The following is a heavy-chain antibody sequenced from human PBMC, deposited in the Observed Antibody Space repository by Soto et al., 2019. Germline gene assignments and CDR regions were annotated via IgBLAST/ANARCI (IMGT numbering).Heavy chain of an antibody. V-gene: IGHV1-18*01. Sequence: ASVKVSCKASGYTFTSYGISWVRQAPGQGLEWMGWINAYNGNTNYAQKLQGRVTMTTDTSTSTAYMALRSLRSDDTAVYYCARDPVAGTYFDYWGQGALVSVSS. J-gene: IGHJ4*02. CDR1: GYTFTSYG. CDR3: ARDPVAGTYFDY. D-gene: IGHD6-19*01. CDR2: INAYNGNT.